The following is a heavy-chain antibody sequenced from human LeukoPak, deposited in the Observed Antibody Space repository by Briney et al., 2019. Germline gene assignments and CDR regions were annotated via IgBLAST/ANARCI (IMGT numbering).Heavy chain of an antibody. Sequence: PGGSLRLSRAASGFIFNNYWMHWVRQAPGKGLMWVSRINSDGRTTNYADSVKGRFTISKDNAKNTLYLQMNSLRAEDTAVYYCHGFSGPEAFDIWGQGTMVIVSS. D-gene: IGHD5-12*01. CDR3: HGFSGPEAFDI. CDR1: GFIFNNYW. CDR2: INSDGRTT. J-gene: IGHJ3*02. V-gene: IGHV3-74*01.